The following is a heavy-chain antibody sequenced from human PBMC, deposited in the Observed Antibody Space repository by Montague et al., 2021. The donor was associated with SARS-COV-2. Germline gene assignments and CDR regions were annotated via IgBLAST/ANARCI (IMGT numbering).Heavy chain of an antibody. J-gene: IGHJ4*02. Sequence: SLRLSCAASGFTFSRYGMHLVRQAPGKGLEWVAVIWYDGSNKYYADSVKGRFTISRDNSKNTLYLQMNSLRAEDTAVYYCARDLITMVRGVILESDYWGQGTLVTVSS. V-gene: IGHV3-33*01. D-gene: IGHD3-10*01. CDR1: GFTFSRYG. CDR3: ARDLITMVRGVILESDY. CDR2: IWYDGSNK.